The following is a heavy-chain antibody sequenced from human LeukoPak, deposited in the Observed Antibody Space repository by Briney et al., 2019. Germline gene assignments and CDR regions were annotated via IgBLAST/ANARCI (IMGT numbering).Heavy chain of an antibody. CDR1: GYTFTSYG. CDR2: IIVYNDKT. Sequence: ASVKVSCKAPGYTFTSYGISWGRQAPGQGLGWMGWIIVYNDKTNYAQKRQGRVTMTTDTSTSTAYKELRSLKSDDTAVYYCARDHYDILTGWSYYYYGMDVWGQGTTVTVSS. J-gene: IGHJ6*02. V-gene: IGHV1-18*01. D-gene: IGHD3-9*01. CDR3: ARDHYDILTGWSYYYYGMDV.